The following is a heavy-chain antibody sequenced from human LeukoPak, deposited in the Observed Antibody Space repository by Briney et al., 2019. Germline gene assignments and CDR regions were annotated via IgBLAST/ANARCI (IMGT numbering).Heavy chain of an antibody. Sequence: GGSLGLSCAASGFSFSDSPIHWVRQASGKGLEWVGRIRSKDQNSATAYAESVKGGFTISRDDSKNMAYLQMNSLRIEDTAVYYCESSITKAGGSWGQGTLVTVSS. D-gene: IGHD2-21*01. CDR3: ESSITKAGGS. CDR1: GFSFSDSP. CDR2: IRSKDQNSAT. V-gene: IGHV3-73*01. J-gene: IGHJ5*02.